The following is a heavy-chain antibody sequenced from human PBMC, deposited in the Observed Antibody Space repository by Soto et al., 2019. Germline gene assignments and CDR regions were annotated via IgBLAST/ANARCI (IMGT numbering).Heavy chain of an antibody. J-gene: IGHJ6*02. V-gene: IGHV3-21*01. CDR1: GFTFSSYS. CDR3: ARDRGVYVFYYGMDV. CDR2: ISSSSSYI. D-gene: IGHD2-8*02. Sequence: EVQLVESGGGLVKPGGSLRLSCAASGFTFSSYSMNWVRQAPGKGLEWVSSISSSSSYIYYADSVKGRFTISRDNAKNSLYLQTNSLRAEDTAVYYCARDRGVYVFYYGMDVWGQGTTVTVSS.